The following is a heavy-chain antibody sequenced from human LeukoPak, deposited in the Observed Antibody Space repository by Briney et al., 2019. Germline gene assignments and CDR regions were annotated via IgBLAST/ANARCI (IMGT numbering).Heavy chain of an antibody. D-gene: IGHD6-19*01. V-gene: IGHV3-74*01. CDR2: IYDDGSRT. Sequence: GGSLRLSCAVSGFTFSSHWTHWVRQAPGKGLVWVSRIYDDGSRTNYADSVKGRLTISRDNAKNTLYLQVNSLRAEDTAVYYCARGHSSGYYTDYWGQGILVTVSS. J-gene: IGHJ4*02. CDR1: GFTFSSHW. CDR3: ARGHSSGYYTDY.